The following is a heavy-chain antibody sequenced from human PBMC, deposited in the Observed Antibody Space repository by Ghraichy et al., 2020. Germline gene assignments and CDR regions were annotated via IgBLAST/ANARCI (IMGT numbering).Heavy chain of an antibody. CDR2: VSGSGDNT. CDR3: AKTESYCSGGRCYSYYYYGMDV. Sequence: GGSLRLSCAASGFTFSNYAMSWVRQAPGKGLEWVSSVSGSGDNTNYADSVKGRFTISRDNSKNTLYLQMNSLRAEDTALYYCAKTESYCSGGRCYSYYYYGMDVWGPGTTDTVSS. J-gene: IGHJ6*02. CDR1: GFTFSNYA. V-gene: IGHV3-23*01. D-gene: IGHD2-15*01.